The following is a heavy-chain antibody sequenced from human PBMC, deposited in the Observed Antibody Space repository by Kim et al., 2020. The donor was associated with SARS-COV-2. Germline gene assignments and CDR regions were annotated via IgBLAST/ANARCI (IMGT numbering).Heavy chain of an antibody. Sequence: GGSLRLSCAASGFTFSRYAMHWVRQAPGKGLEWVAVMSYDGTNKYFADSVKGRFSISRDNSNNTLYLQMDSLTSEDTAMYYCARGSFLSFGDLPSTLSPFDYWGQGTLVPVSS. J-gene: IGHJ4*02. D-gene: IGHD3-10*01. CDR2: MSYDGTNK. CDR3: ARGSFLSFGDLPSTLSPFDY. V-gene: IGHV3-30-3*01. CDR1: GFTFSRYA.